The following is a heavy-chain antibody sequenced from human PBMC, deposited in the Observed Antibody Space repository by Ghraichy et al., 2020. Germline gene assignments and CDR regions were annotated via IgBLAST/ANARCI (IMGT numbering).Heavy chain of an antibody. CDR2: INHSGST. Sequence: SETLSLTCAVYGGSFSGYYWSWIRQPPGKGLEWIGEINHSGSTNYNPSLKSRVTISVDTSKNQFSLKLSSVTAADTAVYYCARVTRARTSSSSGPLDAFDIWGQGTMVTVSS. D-gene: IGHD6-6*01. V-gene: IGHV4-34*01. CDR3: ARVTRARTSSSSGPLDAFDI. CDR1: GGSFSGYY. J-gene: IGHJ3*02.